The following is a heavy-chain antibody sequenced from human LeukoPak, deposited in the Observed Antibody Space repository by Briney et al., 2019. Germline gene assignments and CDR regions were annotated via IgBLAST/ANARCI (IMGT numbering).Heavy chain of an antibody. CDR2: ISGSGGST. CDR3: ARVRAGPRGGYNSMNFDY. Sequence: PGGSLRLSCAASGFTFSSYGMSWVRQAPGKGLEWVSAISGSGGSTYYADSVKGRFTISRDNSKNTLYLQMNSLRAEDTAVYYCARVRAGPRGGYNSMNFDYWGQGTLVTVSS. CDR1: GFTFSSYG. D-gene: IGHD5-24*01. J-gene: IGHJ4*02. V-gene: IGHV3-23*01.